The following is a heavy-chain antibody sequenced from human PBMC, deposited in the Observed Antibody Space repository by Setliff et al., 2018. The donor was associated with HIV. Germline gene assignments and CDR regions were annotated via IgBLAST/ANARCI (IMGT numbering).Heavy chain of an antibody. J-gene: IGHJ4*02. CDR2: FDPKDGKT. CDR1: GYTLTELS. Sequence: ASVKVSCKVSGYTLTELSRHWVRQAPGKGLEWMGSFDPKDGKTRYAQKFQGRDTMTEDTSTDTAYMELSSLRSEDTAVYYYVTGSAARPFDYWGQGTLVTVSS. V-gene: IGHV1-24*01. CDR3: VTGSAARPFDY. D-gene: IGHD6-6*01.